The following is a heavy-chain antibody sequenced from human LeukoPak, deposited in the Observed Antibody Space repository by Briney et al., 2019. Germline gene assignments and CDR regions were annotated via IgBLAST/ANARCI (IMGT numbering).Heavy chain of an antibody. CDR3: ARHGNYYDSGAFYSSVWYMDV. V-gene: IGHV4-4*02. Sequence: SGTLSLTCAVSGGSISSSNWWSWVRQPPGKGLEWIGEIYHSGSTNYNPSLKSRVTISVDKSKNQFSLKLSSVTAADTAVYYCARHGNYYDSGAFYSSVWYMDVWGKGTTVTVSS. CDR1: GGSISSSNW. J-gene: IGHJ6*03. CDR2: IYHSGST. D-gene: IGHD3-22*01.